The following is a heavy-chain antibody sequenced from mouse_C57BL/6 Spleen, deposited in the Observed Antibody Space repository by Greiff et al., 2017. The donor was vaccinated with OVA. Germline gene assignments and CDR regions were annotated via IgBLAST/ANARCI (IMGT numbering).Heavy chain of an antibody. CDR2: INPSTGGT. J-gene: IGHJ1*03. CDR3: ARSGYDYVHWYFDV. CDR1: GYSFTGYY. V-gene: IGHV1-42*01. Sequence: EVQLQQSGPELVKPGASVKISCKASGYSFTGYYMNWVKQSPEKSLEWIGEINPSTGGTTYNQKFKAKATLTVDKSSSTAYMQLKSLTSEDSAVYYCARSGYDYVHWYFDVWGTGTTVTVSS. D-gene: IGHD2-4*01.